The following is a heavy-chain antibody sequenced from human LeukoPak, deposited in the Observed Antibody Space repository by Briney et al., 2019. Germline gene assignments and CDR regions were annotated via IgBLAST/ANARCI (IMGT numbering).Heavy chain of an antibody. D-gene: IGHD3-10*01. J-gene: IGHJ4*02. CDR2: ISGSGGST. CDR3: AKETGSWEWFGEPFDY. CDR1: GFTFSSYA. V-gene: IGHV3-23*01. Sequence: PGGSLRLSCAASGFTFSSYAMSWVRQAPGKGLEWVSDISGSGGSTYYADSVKGRFTISRDNSKNTLYLQMNSLRAEDTAVYYCAKETGSWEWFGEPFDYWGQGTLVTVSS.